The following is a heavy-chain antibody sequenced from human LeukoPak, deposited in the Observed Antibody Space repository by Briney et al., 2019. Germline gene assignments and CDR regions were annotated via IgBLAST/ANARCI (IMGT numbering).Heavy chain of an antibody. CDR3: ARDTSVSYFDY. CDR2: ISYSSRYI. Sequence: GGSLRLSCAASGFSFSDHYMSWVRQAPGKGLEWVSSISYSSRYIYYADSVKGRFTISRDSAKNSLYLQMNSLRAEDTAVYYCARDTSVSYFDYWGQGTLVTVSS. D-gene: IGHD5/OR15-5a*01. CDR1: GFSFSDHY. J-gene: IGHJ4*02. V-gene: IGHV3-21*01.